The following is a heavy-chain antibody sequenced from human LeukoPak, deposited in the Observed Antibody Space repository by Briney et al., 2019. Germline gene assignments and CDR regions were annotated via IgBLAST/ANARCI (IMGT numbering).Heavy chain of an antibody. D-gene: IGHD5-24*01. CDR3: AAELDGYKTFDQ. V-gene: IGHV4-4*07. CDR2: IYSTGRS. J-gene: IGHJ4*02. Sequence: SETLSLTCTVSGGSISNYFWSWVRQPAGKGLEWIGRIYSTGRSDYNPSLKSRITMSVDTSKNQFSLKVSSVTGADTAVYYCAAELDGYKTFDQWGQGTLVTVSS. CDR1: GGSISNYF.